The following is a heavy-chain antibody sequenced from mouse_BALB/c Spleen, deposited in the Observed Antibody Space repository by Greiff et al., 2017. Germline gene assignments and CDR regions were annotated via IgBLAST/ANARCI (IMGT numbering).Heavy chain of an antibody. D-gene: IGHD2-3*01. J-gene: IGHJ2*01. V-gene: IGHV1-14*01. CDR1: GYTFTSSV. CDR2: INPYNDGT. Sequence: LVESGPELVKPGASVKMSCTASGYTFTSSVMHWVKQKPGQGLEWIGYINPYNDGTKYNEKFKGKATLTSDKSSSTAYMELSSLTSEDSAVYYCARRFFDGYYGYWGQGTTLTVSS. CDR3: ARRFFDGYYGY.